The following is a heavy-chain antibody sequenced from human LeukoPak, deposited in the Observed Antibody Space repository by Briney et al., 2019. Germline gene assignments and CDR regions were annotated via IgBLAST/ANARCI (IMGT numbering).Heavy chain of an antibody. D-gene: IGHD1-14*01. J-gene: IGHJ5*02. CDR3: AKTIGTHGFDP. Sequence: GASVKVSCKASGYTFTGYYMHWVRQAPGQGLEWMGLINPNSGGTNYAQKFQGRVTMTRDTSTSTAYMELSRLRSDDTAEYYCAKTIGTHGFDPWGQGNLVTVSS. CDR1: GYTFTGYY. CDR2: INPNSGGT. V-gene: IGHV1-2*02.